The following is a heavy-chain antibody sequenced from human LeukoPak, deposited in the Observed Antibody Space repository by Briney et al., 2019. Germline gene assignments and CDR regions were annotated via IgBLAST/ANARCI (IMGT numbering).Heavy chain of an antibody. J-gene: IGHJ6*04. CDR3: ASAMDV. CDR2: ISYDGSNK. V-gene: IGHV3-30*04. CDR1: GFTFSSYA. Sequence: GGSLRLSCAASGFTFSSYAMHWVRQAPGKGLEWVAVISYDGSNKYYADSVKGRFTISRDNSKNTLYLQMNSLRAEDTALYYCASAMDVWGKGTTVTISS.